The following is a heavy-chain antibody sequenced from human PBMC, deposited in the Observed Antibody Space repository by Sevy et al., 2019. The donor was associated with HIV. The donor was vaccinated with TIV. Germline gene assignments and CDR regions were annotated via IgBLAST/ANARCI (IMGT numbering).Heavy chain of an antibody. CDR1: GFSFSDSD. J-gene: IGHJ4*02. Sequence: GGSLRLSCAGYGFSFSDSDMHWVRHPTGKSLEWISSIGTLGDTFYADSVKGRFTIFRDNAKSSLYLQMSNLRAGDTALYYCVRGLQTHCDRTACPLDHWGQGTLVTVSS. V-gene: IGHV3-13*01. CDR3: VRGLQTHCDRTACPLDH. CDR2: IGTLGDT. D-gene: IGHD2-21*01.